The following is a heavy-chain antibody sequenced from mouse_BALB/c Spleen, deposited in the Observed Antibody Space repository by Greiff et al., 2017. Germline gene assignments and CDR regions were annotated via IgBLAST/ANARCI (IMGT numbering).Heavy chain of an antibody. Sequence: EVKLMESGGGLVQPGGSLRLSCATSGFTFTDYYMSWVRQPPGKALEWLGFIRNKANGYTTEYSASVKGRFTISRDNSQSILYLQMNTLRAEDSATYYCARDYTPLRNYAMDYWGQGTSVTVSS. CDR1: GFTFTDYY. V-gene: IGHV7-3*02. J-gene: IGHJ4*01. D-gene: IGHD2-12*01. CDR3: ARDYTPLRNYAMDY. CDR2: IRNKANGYTT.